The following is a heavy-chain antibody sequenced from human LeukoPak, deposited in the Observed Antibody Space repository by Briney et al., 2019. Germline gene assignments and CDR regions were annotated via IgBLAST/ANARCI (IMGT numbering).Heavy chain of an antibody. V-gene: IGHV3-33*01. CDR1: GFTFSSYG. D-gene: IGHD2-2*01. CDR2: IWYDGSNK. Sequence: GGSLRLSCAASGFTFSSYGMHWVRQAPGKGLEWVAVIWYDGSNKYYADSVKSRFTISRDNSKNTLYLQMNSLRAEDTAVYYCARAAHGGYCSSTSCDADYYYYGMDVWGQGTTVTVSS. CDR3: ARAAHGGYCSSTSCDADYYYYGMDV. J-gene: IGHJ6*02.